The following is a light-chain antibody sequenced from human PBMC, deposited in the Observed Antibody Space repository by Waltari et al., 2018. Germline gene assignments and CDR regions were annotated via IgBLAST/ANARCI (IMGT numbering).Light chain of an antibody. CDR1: SGDLGGSDF. CDR2: DVN. J-gene: IGLJ2*01. CDR3: RSHSTNNIVL. Sequence: QSGLTQPASVSASPGESITISCTGTSGDLGGSDFVSWYQHHPGRAPKVLIFDVNHGPSGISDRFAGSKSGNTASLTISELQPEDDADYYCRSHSTNNIVLFGGGTKVTVL. V-gene: IGLV2-14*01.